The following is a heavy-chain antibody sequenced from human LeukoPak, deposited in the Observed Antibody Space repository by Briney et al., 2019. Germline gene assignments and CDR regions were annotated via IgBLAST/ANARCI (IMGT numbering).Heavy chain of an antibody. Sequence: PGGSLRLSCAASGFTVSSNYMSWVRQAPGKGLEWVAVISNDGTTQNHVESVKGRFAISRDNSRNTVYLQMNSLRTEDTALYYCAKDALLYSTSPFDYWGQGTLVTVSS. CDR1: GFTVSSNY. CDR2: ISNDGTTQ. CDR3: AKDALLYSTSPFDY. J-gene: IGHJ4*02. V-gene: IGHV3-30*18. D-gene: IGHD2-2*01.